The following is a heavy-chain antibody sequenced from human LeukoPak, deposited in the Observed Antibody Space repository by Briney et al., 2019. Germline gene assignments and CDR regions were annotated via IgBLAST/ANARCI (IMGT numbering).Heavy chain of an antibody. CDR2: IIPIFGTA. CDR1: RGTFSSYA. J-gene: IGHJ5*02. D-gene: IGHD2-2*01. CDR3: ASQPAAVNNWFDP. Sequence: GASVKVSCKASRGTFSSYAISWVRQAPGQGLEWMGGIIPIFGTANYAQKFQGRVTLTADKSTSTAYMELSSLRSEDTAVYYCASQPAAVNNWFDPWGQGTLVTVSS. V-gene: IGHV1-69*06.